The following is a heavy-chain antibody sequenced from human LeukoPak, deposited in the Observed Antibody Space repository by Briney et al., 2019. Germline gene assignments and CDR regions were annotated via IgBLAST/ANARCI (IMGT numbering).Heavy chain of an antibody. D-gene: IGHD3-22*01. V-gene: IGHV3-23*01. J-gene: IGHJ4*02. Sequence: GGSLRLSCAASGSTLRSYAMGSVRQAPGKWLGWVSGVSAVGGNTYYADSVKGTYTISRDTCKITLSLQMNSLRAEDTAVYYCAKDGDHYESGVYYNYFDCWGQGTLVTVSS. CDR1: GSTLRSYA. CDR3: AKDGDHYESGVYYNYFDC. CDR2: VSAVGGNT.